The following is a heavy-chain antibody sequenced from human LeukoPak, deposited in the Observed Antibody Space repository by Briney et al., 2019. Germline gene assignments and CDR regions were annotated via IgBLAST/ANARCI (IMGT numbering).Heavy chain of an antibody. D-gene: IGHD3-22*01. J-gene: IGHJ4*02. Sequence: LPGGSLRLSCAASRFTFSSYAMSWVRQAPGKGLEWVSSISGSGGSTYYADSVKGRFTISRDNSKNTLYLQMNSLRAEDTAVYYCAKSSYYDRSGFYREYYFDYWGQGTLVTVSS. CDR2: ISGSGGST. CDR1: RFTFSSYA. CDR3: AKSSYYDRSGFYREYYFDY. V-gene: IGHV3-23*01.